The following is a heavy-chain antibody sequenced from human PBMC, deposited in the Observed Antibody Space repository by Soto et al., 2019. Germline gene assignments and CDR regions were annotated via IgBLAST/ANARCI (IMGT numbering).Heavy chain of an antibody. V-gene: IGHV1-46*01. CDR1: GYIFTAYS. D-gene: IGHD2-15*01. CDR2: VNPSGGST. CDR3: AREENCSDGICYSEYFQR. J-gene: IGHJ1*01. Sequence: QVRLVQSGAEVKKPGASVKVSCKASGYIFTAYSMHWVRQAPGQGLEWMGVVNPSGGSTNYAQKFQGRITMTRDTSTSTVYMDLSSLTSEDTAVYYCAREENCSDGICYSEYFQRWGQGTLVTVSS.